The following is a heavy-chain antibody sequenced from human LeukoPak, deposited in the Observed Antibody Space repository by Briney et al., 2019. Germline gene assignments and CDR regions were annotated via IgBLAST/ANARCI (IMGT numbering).Heavy chain of an antibody. D-gene: IGHD1-26*01. CDR1: GFTFSNVW. CDR2: ISDSGGST. V-gene: IGHV3-23*01. Sequence: GGSLRLSCAASGFTFSNVWMSWVRQAPGKGLEWVSAISDSGGSTYYAGSVKGRFTISRDNSKSTLYLQMNSLRAEDTAVYYCAKPIVGPKRTHFDSWGQGTLVTVSS. CDR3: AKPIVGPKRTHFDS. J-gene: IGHJ4*02.